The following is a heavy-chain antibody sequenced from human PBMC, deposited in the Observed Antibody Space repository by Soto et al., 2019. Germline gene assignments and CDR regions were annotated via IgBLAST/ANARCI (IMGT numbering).Heavy chain of an antibody. Sequence: QVQLVESGGGAVQPGESLRLSCVASGFDFTYYAMHWVRQAPGKGLESVAVMSSDGSKIHHTDSVKGRFTTSRDNSKLTLYLQLNRPRKEDTAVYFWAIDEGVGGTPGVFEYWGQGTLVSVSS. CDR1: GFDFTYYA. D-gene: IGHD1-26*01. CDR3: AIDEGVGGTPGVFEY. CDR2: MSSDGSKI. V-gene: IGHV3-30*03. J-gene: IGHJ4*02.